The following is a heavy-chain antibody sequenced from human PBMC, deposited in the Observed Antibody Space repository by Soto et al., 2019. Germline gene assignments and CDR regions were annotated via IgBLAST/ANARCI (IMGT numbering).Heavy chain of an antibody. CDR3: ARQIVVVPAAMTAFYYYYYMDV. J-gene: IGHJ6*03. V-gene: IGHV4-34*01. CDR1: GGSFSGYY. D-gene: IGHD2-2*01. Sequence: PSETLSLTCAVYGGSFSGYYWSWIRQPPGKGLEWIGEINHSGSTNYNPSLKSRVTISVDTSKNQFSLKLSSVTAADTAVYYCARQIVVVPAAMTAFYYYYYMDVWGKGTTVTVSS. CDR2: INHSGST.